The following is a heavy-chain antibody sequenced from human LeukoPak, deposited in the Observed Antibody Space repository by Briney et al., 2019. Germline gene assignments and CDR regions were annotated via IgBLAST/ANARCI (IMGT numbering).Heavy chain of an antibody. J-gene: IGHJ6*04. V-gene: IGHV3-23*01. D-gene: IGHD2-2*01. CDR1: GFTFSSYA. Sequence: PGGSLRLSCAASGFTFSSYAMSWVRHAPGKGLEWVSAISGSGGSTYYADSVKGRFTISRDKSKNTPYLQLNSLRAEDTAVYYYAKDVYYASRGYYGMDVWGKGTTVTVSS. CDR3: AKDVYYASRGYYGMDV. CDR2: ISGSGGST.